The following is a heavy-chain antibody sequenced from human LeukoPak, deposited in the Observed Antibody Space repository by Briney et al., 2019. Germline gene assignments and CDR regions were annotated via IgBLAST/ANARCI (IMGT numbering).Heavy chain of an antibody. J-gene: IGHJ6*02. CDR3: AREGVEEYCSSTSCYYYYYYGMDV. CDR2: ISAYNGNT. CDR1: GYTFTSYG. V-gene: IGHV1-18*01. D-gene: IGHD2-2*01. Sequence: ASVKVSCKASGYTFTSYGISWVRQAPGQGLEWMGRISAYNGNTNYAQKLQGRVTMTTDTSTSTAYMELRSLRSDDTAVYYCAREGVEEYCSSTSCYYYYYYGMDVWGQGTTVTVSS.